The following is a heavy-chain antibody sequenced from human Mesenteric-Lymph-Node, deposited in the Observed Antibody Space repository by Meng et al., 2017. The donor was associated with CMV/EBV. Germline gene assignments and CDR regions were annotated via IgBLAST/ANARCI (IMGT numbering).Heavy chain of an antibody. J-gene: IGHJ6*02. CDR1: GYTFTGYY. Sequence: ASVKVSCKASGYTFTGYYMHWVRQAPGQGLEWMGWINPNSGGTNYTQKFQGRVTMTRDTSISTAYMELSRLTSDDTAVYYWARVGAEGGNYYYYGMDVWGQGTTVTVSS. D-gene: IGHD6-13*01. CDR3: ARVGAEGGNYYYYGMDV. V-gene: IGHV1-2*02. CDR2: INPNSGGT.